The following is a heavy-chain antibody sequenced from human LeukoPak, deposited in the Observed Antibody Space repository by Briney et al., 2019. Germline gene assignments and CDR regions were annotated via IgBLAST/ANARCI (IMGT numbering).Heavy chain of an antibody. D-gene: IGHD1-26*01. CDR2: INPNSGNT. CDR3: ARYSGSYYDY. V-gene: IGHV1-8*02. CDR1: GYTFTGYY. J-gene: IGHJ4*02. Sequence: ASVKVSCKASGYTFTGYYMHWVRQAPGQGLEWMGWINPNSGNTGYAQKFQGRVTMTRNTSISTAYMELSSLRSEDTAVYYCARYSGSYYDYWGQGTLVTVSS.